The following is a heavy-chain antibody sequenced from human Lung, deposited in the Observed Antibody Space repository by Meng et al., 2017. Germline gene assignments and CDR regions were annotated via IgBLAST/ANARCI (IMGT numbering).Heavy chain of an antibody. Sequence: VLVQESGPGLVKPSGPLPLTLADSGGSIPSSTWRSWVRQTPGKGLEWFGEIFPSGSNNYNPPLESRVTISVDKSKNQFSLKVYSVTAADTATYYCARFDISSSGRGDYWGQGILVTVSS. J-gene: IGHJ4*02. V-gene: IGHV4-4*02. D-gene: IGHD1-26*01. CDR2: IFPSGSN. CDR3: ARFDISSSGRGDY. CDR1: GGSIPSSTW.